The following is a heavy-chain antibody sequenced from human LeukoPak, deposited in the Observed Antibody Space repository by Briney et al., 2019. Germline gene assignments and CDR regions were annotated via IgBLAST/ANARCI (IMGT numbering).Heavy chain of an antibody. Sequence: ASVKVSCKASGYAFTGYYMHWVRPAPGQGLEWMGWINPSSGGTNYAQKFQGRVTMTRDTSISTAYMELSRLRSDDTAVYYCARDLGGSYLLGYWGQGTLVTVSS. D-gene: IGHD1-26*01. CDR2: INPSSGGT. J-gene: IGHJ4*02. CDR1: GYAFTGYY. V-gene: IGHV1-2*02. CDR3: ARDLGGSYLLGY.